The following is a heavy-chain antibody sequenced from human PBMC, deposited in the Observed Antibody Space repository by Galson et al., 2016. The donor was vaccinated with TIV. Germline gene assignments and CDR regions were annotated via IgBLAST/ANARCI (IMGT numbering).Heavy chain of an antibody. CDR2: MYIPGKK. J-gene: IGHJ4*02. CDR3: ARDLWVTYTDLPYFDF. Sequence: LSLTCTVSGASIRDYFWSWIRQPAGKRLEWIGRMYIPGKKDYNPSLESRVTMSADTSRNQFSLELTSVTAADTAVYYCARDLWVTYTDLPYFDFWGQGILVTVSS. CDR1: GASIRDYF. D-gene: IGHD2-21*02. V-gene: IGHV4-4*07.